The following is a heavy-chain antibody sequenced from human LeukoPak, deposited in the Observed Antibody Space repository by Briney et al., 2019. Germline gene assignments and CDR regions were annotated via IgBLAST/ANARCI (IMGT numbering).Heavy chain of an antibody. CDR1: GGSISSGSYY. D-gene: IGHD2-2*01. J-gene: IGHJ6*02. CDR2: IYTSGST. V-gene: IGHV4-61*02. Sequence: SETLSLTCTVSGGSISSGSYYWSWIRQPAGKGLEWIGRIYTSGSTNYSPSLKSRVTISVDTSKNQFSLKLSSVTAADTAVYYCARSDIVVVPAAIPPHYYYYGMDVWGQGTTVTVSS. CDR3: ARSDIVVVPAAIPPHYYYYGMDV.